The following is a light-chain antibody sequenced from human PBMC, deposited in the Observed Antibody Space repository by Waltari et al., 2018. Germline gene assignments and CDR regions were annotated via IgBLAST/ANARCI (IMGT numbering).Light chain of an antibody. CDR1: QKISSY. J-gene: IGKJ1*01. Sequence: DIPMTQSPSPLSASVQDRVTITCRASQKISSYLNWYQQKPGTAPRLLIYDASRLQSGVPSRFSGSGSGTDFTLTISSLQPEDFGTYYCQQTYTTPRTFGQGTKVETK. CDR3: QQTYTTPRT. CDR2: DAS. V-gene: IGKV1-39*01.